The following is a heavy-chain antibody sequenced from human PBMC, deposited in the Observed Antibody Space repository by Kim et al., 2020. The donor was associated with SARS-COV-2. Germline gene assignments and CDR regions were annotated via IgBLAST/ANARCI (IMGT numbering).Heavy chain of an antibody. J-gene: IGHJ3*02. Sequence: GGSLRLSCAASGLIFSTYRMSWVRQAPGKGLEWVSHISETSSYIYYADSVKGRFTISRDNAKNSLYLQMNSLRAEDTAVYYCARTVSPSGGKSTAAFDIWGQGTMVTVSS. V-gene: IGHV3-21*05. CDR2: ISETSSYI. CDR1: GLIFSTYR. CDR3: ARTVSPSGGKSTAAFDI.